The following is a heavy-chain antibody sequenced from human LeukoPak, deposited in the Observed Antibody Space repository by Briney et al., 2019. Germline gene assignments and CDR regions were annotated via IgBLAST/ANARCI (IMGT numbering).Heavy chain of an antibody. Sequence: GGSLTLSCAASGFTFSTYSMNWVRQAPGKGLEWVSSLSSSSTYVYYADSVKGRFTVSRDNAKNTLYLQMNSLRAEDTAVYYCARELASGAWGQGTLVTVSS. CDR2: LSSSSTYV. CDR1: GFTFSTYS. V-gene: IGHV3-21*01. J-gene: IGHJ5*02. D-gene: IGHD6-13*01. CDR3: ARELASGA.